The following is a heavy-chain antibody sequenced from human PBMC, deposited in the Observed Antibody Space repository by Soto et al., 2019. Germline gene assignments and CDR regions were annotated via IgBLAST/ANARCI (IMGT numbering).Heavy chain of an antibody. V-gene: IGHV3-11*01. CDR1: GFTFSDYY. D-gene: IGHD6-19*01. CDR3: SMYSSGWYSPYYYGMDV. CDR2: ISSSGSTI. J-gene: IGHJ6*02. Sequence: AGGSLRLSCAASGFTFSDYYMSWIRQAPGKGLEWVSYISSSGSTIYYADSVKGRFTISRDNAKNSLYLQMNSLRAEDTAVYYCSMYSSGWYSPYYYGMDVWGQGTTVTVSS.